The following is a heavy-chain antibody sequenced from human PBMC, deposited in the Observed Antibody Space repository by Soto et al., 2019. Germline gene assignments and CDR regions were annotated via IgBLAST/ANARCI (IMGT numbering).Heavy chain of an antibody. D-gene: IGHD2-2*01. Sequence: GASVKVSCKASGCTVSSYAISCVRQAPGQGLEWMGGIIPIFGTANYAQKFQGRVTITADKPTSTAYMELSSLRSEDTAVYYCARAVVVVPAARDFWFDPWGQGTLVTVSS. CDR1: GCTVSSYA. CDR2: IIPIFGTA. V-gene: IGHV1-69*06. CDR3: ARAVVVVPAARDFWFDP. J-gene: IGHJ5*02.